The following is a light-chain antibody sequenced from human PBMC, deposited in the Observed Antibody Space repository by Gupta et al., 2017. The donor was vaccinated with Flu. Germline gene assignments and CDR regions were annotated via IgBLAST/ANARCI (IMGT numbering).Light chain of an antibody. CDR2: GSS. CDR1: SSNTGAGYD. V-gene: IGLV1-40*01. Sequence: QSVLTQPPSVSGAPGQRVTISCTGSSSNTGAGYDVHWYQQLPGTAPKVLIYGSSNRPSGVPDRFFGSKSGTSASLAITGLQADDEADYYCQSYDTTISGWVFGGGTKVIAL. CDR3: QSYDTTISGWV. J-gene: IGLJ3*02.